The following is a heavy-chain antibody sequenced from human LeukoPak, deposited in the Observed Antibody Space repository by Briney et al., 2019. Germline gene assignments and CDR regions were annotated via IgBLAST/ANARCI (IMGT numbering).Heavy chain of an antibody. V-gene: IGHV4-31*03. CDR3: ASSFGGSYQDAFDI. D-gene: IGHD2-15*01. J-gene: IGHJ3*02. Sequence: SQTLSLTCTVSGGSISSGGYYWSWIRQHPGKGLEWIGYIYYSGSTYYNPSLKSRVTISVDTSKNQFTLKLSSVTAADTAVYYCASSFGGSYQDAFDIWGQGTMVTVSS. CDR2: IYYSGST. CDR1: GGSISSGGYY.